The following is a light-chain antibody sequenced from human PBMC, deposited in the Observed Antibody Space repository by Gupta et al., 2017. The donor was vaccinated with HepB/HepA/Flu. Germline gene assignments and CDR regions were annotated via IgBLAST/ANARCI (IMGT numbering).Light chain of an antibody. CDR3: QQFQSWPLLT. Sequence: DIVMPQSPATLSLSPGETATLSCMASQFISTYLAWYQHKPGQAPRVVIYGASTRATGIPARFRGSGSGTEFTLTINSLQSEDFAVYYCQQFQSWPLLTFGGGTKVEIK. J-gene: IGKJ4*01. CDR2: GAS. V-gene: IGKV3-15*01. CDR1: QFISTY.